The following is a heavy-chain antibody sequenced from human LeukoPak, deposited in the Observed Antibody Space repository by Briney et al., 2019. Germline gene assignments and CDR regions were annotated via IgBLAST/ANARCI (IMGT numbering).Heavy chain of an antibody. CDR2: IYSGGST. J-gene: IGHJ4*02. Sequence: GGSLRLSCAASGFTVSSSFMSWVRQAPGKGLEWVSVIYSGGSTYYADSVKGRFTISRDNSKNTLYLQMNSLRVEDTAVYYCALGLVTDYWGQGTLVTVSS. CDR1: GFTVSSSF. V-gene: IGHV3-66*01. D-gene: IGHD3-9*01. CDR3: ALGLVTDY.